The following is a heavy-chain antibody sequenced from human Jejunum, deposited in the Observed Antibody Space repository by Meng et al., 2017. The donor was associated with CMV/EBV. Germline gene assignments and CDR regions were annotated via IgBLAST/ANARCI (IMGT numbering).Heavy chain of an antibody. CDR1: GFSFRNFD. CDR2: ITGSGSRT. V-gene: IGHV3-23*01. Sequence: LKISCAASGFSFRNFDMSWARQAPGKGLEWVATITGSGSRTHYADSVKGRFTISRDNSKNTLYLQINSLRVEDTAIYYCDASDYWGQGTQVTVSS. J-gene: IGHJ4*02. D-gene: IGHD6-6*01. CDR3: DASDY.